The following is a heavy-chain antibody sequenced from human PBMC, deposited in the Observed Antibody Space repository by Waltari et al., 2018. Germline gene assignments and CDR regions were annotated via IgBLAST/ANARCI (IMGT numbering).Heavy chain of an antibody. CDR1: GGSISSSSYY. V-gene: IGHV4-39*07. Sequence: QLQLQESGPGLVKPSETLSLTCTVSGGSISSSSYYWGWIRQPPGKGLEWIGEINHSGSTNYNPSLKSRVTISVDTSKNQFSLKLSSVTAADTAVYYCARGELRFLEWFTDYYYMDVWGKGTTVTVSS. D-gene: IGHD3-3*01. CDR2: INHSGST. J-gene: IGHJ6*03. CDR3: ARGELRFLEWFTDYYYMDV.